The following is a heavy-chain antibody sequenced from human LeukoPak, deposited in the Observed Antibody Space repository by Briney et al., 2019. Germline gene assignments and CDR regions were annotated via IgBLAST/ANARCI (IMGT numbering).Heavy chain of an antibody. J-gene: IGHJ4*02. Sequence: ASVKVSCKASGYTFTSYDINWVRQAPGQGLEWMGWISGYNGNTNYAQKLQGRVTMTTDPSTTTAYMELRSLRSDDTAVYYCARSSHRDGDTFDYWGQGTLVTVSS. D-gene: IGHD3-10*01. CDR1: GYTFTSYD. CDR2: ISGYNGNT. V-gene: IGHV1-18*01. CDR3: ARSSHRDGDTFDY.